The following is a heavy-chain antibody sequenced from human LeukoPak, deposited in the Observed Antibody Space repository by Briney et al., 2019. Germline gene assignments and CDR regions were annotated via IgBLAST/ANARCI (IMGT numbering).Heavy chain of an antibody. V-gene: IGHV1-69*05. CDR3: ARYCSSTSCPRYFQH. CDR2: IIPIFGTA. J-gene: IGHJ1*01. D-gene: IGHD2-2*01. Sequence: SVKVSCKASGGTFSSYAISWVRQAPGQGLEWMGGIIPIFGTANYAQKFQGRVTITTDESTNTAYMELSSLRSEDTAVYYCARYCSSTSCPRYFQHWGQGTLVTVSS. CDR1: GGTFSSYA.